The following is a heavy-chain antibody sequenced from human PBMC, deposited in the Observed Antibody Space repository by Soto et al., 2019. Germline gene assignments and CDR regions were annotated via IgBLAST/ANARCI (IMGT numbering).Heavy chain of an antibody. J-gene: IGHJ4*02. D-gene: IGHD3-10*01. CDR2: IFHDGTA. CDR1: GVSLTSGNW. CDR3: ARLVYDTRLNYMYFDF. V-gene: IGHV4-4*02. Sequence: PSETLSLTCAVSGVSLTSGNWWTWVRQSPQRGLEYIGEIFHDGTANYYPSFERRVAMSVDTSRNQSSLKLTSVTAADTAVYFCARLVYDTRLNYMYFDFWGPGTLVTVSS.